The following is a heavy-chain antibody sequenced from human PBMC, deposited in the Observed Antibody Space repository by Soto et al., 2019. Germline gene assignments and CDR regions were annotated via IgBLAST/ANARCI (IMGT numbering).Heavy chain of an antibody. CDR1: GFTFCSYA. D-gene: IGHD3-10*01. CDR3: VKTSANPSGGY. J-gene: IGHJ4*02. V-gene: IGHV3-64D*06. Sequence: GGSLRLSCSASGFTFCSYAMHWVRQAPGKGLEYVSAISSNGGSTYYADSVKGRFTISRDNSKNTLYLQMSSLRAEDTAVYYCVKTSANPSGGYWGQGTLVTVSS. CDR2: ISSNGGST.